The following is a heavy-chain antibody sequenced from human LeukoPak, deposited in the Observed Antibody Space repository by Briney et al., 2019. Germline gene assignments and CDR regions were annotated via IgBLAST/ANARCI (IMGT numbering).Heavy chain of an antibody. CDR1: GFTFSSYS. D-gene: IGHD3-22*01. Sequence: GGSLRLSCAASGFTFSSYSMNWVRQAPGKGLEWVSYISSSSSTIYYADSVKGRFTISRDNAKNSLYLQMNSLRAEDTAVYYCARGLHYYDSSGYSRYFQHWGQGTLVTVSS. CDR2: ISSSSSTI. J-gene: IGHJ1*01. CDR3: ARGLHYYDSSGYSRYFQH. V-gene: IGHV3-48*04.